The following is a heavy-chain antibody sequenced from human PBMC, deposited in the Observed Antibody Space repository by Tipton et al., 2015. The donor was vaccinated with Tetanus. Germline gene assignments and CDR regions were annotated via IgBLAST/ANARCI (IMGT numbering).Heavy chain of an antibody. Sequence: TLSLTCAVYGGSFSGYYWSWIRQPPGKGLEWIGEINPSGSTNYTPSLKSRVTISVDTSKNQFSLKLSSVTAADTAVYYCARGEVVVTTIGAFGFWGQRTMVTLSS. CDR2: INPSGST. CDR3: ARGEVVVTTIGAFGF. CDR1: GGSFSGYY. J-gene: IGHJ3*01. V-gene: IGHV4-34*01. D-gene: IGHD2-21*02.